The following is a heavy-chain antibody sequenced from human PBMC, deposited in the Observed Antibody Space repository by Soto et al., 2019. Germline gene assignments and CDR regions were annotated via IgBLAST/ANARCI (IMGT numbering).Heavy chain of an antibody. CDR3: ARDILSVGPRANDAFDV. V-gene: IGHV1-3*01. CDR2: INPDNGKT. CDR1: GFSFSDNL. Sequence: QVQLVQSGAEVRKPGASVNISCRASGFSFSDNLINWVRQAPGQSLEWMGWINPDNGKTIYSQTSQGRVTISRHSSERIAYVEVSDLTSEDTAVYYCARDILSVGPRANDAFDVWGQGTMVTVSS. J-gene: IGHJ3*01. D-gene: IGHD2-8*02.